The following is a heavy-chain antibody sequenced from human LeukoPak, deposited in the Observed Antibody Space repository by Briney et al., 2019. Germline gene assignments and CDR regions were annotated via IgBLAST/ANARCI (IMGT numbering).Heavy chain of an antibody. J-gene: IGHJ3*02. Sequence: ASVKVSCKASGYTFTSYGISWVRQAPGQGLEWMGWISAYNGNTNYAQKLQGRVTMTTDTSTSTAYMELRSLRSDDTAVYYCASYCGGDCYSDAFDIWGQGTMVTVSS. V-gene: IGHV1-18*01. CDR3: ASYCGGDCYSDAFDI. CDR2: ISAYNGNT. D-gene: IGHD2-21*02. CDR1: GYTFTSYG.